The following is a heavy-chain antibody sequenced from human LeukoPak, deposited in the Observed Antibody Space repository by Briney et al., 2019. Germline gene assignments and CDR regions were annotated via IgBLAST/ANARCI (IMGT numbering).Heavy chain of an antibody. V-gene: IGHV1-3*01. CDR2: INAGNGNA. D-gene: IGHD3-22*01. J-gene: IGHJ4*02. CDR1: GYTFTSYT. CDR3: ARDLASSGYYWD. Sequence: GASVKVSCTASGYTFTSYTIYWVRQAPGQRLEWMGWINAGNGNAKYSQKFQDRVTITRDTSASTAYMELSSLRSEDTAVYYCARDLASSGYYWDWGQGTLVTVSS.